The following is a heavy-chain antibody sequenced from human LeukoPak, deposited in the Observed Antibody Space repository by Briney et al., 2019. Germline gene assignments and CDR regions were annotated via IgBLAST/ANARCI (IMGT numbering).Heavy chain of an antibody. D-gene: IGHD5-12*01. CDR1: GGSISSYY. CDR2: IYYTGST. V-gene: IGHV4-59*01. CDR3: ARRGPYSGYDYDY. Sequence: SETLSLTCTVSGGSISSYYWIWIRQPPGKALEGIGYIYYTGSTNYTPPLKSRVTISVDTSKNQFSLKQSSVTAADTAVYYCARRGPYSGYDYDYWGQGTLVTVSS. J-gene: IGHJ4*02.